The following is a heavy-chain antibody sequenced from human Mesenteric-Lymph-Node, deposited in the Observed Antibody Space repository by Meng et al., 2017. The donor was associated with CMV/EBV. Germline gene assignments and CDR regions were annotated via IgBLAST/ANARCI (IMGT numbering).Heavy chain of an antibody. CDR1: GYTLTDLF. Sequence: ASVKVSCKVSGYTLTDLFMHWVRQAPGKGLEWMGVFDPEDSETIYAQKFQGRVTMTEDTSTDTAYMELSSLRSEDTAIYYCASHQQFCSGGSCYSLGYYYGMDVWGQGTTVTVSS. V-gene: IGHV1-24*01. CDR2: FDPEDSET. J-gene: IGHJ6*02. D-gene: IGHD2-15*01. CDR3: ASHQQFCSGGSCYSLGYYYGMDV.